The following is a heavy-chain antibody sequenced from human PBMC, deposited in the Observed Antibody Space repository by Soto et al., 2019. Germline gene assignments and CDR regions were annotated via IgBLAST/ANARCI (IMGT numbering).Heavy chain of an antibody. Sequence: QVQLVESGGGVVQPXXSLRLSCAASGFSFSSYGLHWVRQAPGKGLEWVAVIWYDGSKKYYADSVKGRFTISRDNSKNTLYLQMNSLRAEDTAVYFCARTLAGSYSYGTHFDYWGQGTLVTVSS. V-gene: IGHV3-33*01. CDR3: ARTLAGSYSYGTHFDY. CDR1: GFSFSSYG. CDR2: IWYDGSKK. D-gene: IGHD5-18*01. J-gene: IGHJ4*02.